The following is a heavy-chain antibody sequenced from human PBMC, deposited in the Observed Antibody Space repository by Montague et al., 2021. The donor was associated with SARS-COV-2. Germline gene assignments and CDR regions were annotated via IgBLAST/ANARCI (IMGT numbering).Heavy chain of an antibody. CDR3: ARESGEVVRGVRYYYFDY. CDR1: GFTFSSYG. CDR2: IWYDGSNK. V-gene: IGHV3-33*01. J-gene: IGHJ4*02. Sequence: SLRLSCAASGFTFSSYGMHWVRQAPGKGLEWVAVIWYDGSNKYYADSVKGRFTISRDNSKNTLYLQMNSLRAEDTAVYYCARESGEVVRGVRYYYFDYWGQGTLVTVSS. D-gene: IGHD3-10*01.